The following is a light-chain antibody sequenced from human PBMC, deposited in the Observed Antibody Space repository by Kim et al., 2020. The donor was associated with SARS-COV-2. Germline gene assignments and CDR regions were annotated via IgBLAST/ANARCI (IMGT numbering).Light chain of an antibody. CDR2: DNN. J-gene: IGLJ3*02. Sequence: PGQKVTISCSGSSSNIGNNYVSWYQQLPGTAPKLLIYDNNKRPSGIPDRFSGSKSGTSATLGITGLQTGDEADYHCGTWDSSLSAVFGGGTQLTVL. CDR3: GTWDSSLSAV. V-gene: IGLV1-51*01. CDR1: SSNIGNNY.